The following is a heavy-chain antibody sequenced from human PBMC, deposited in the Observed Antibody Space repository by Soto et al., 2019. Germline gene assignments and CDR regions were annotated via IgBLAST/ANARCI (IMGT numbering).Heavy chain of an antibody. CDR3: AKSEEAPGGWLRYFDF. CDR2: ITWNSDYV. D-gene: IGHD5-12*01. V-gene: IGHV3-9*01. J-gene: IGHJ4*02. Sequence: EVQLVESGGGLVQPGRSLRLSCAASGFTFGDFAMHWVRQAPGKGLEWVSGITWNSDYVVYADSVKGRFTISRDNAKNSVYLQMDSRRTEDTPLYYCAKSEEAPGGWLRYFDFWGQGTLVTVSS. CDR1: GFTFGDFA.